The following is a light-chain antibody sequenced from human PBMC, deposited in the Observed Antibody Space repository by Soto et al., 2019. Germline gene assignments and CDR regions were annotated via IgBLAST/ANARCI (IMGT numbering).Light chain of an antibody. CDR1: QSISSW. V-gene: IGKV1-5*01. CDR3: QHYNSYSWT. Sequence: DIQMTQSPSTLSASVGDRVTITCRASQSISSWLAWYQQKPGKAPKLLIYDASSLESGVPSLCSGSGSGTEFTLTISSLQPDDFATYYCQHYNSYSWTFGQGTKVEIK. CDR2: DAS. J-gene: IGKJ1*01.